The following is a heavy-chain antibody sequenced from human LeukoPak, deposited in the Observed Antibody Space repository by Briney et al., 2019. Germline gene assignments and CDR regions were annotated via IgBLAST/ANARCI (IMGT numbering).Heavy chain of an antibody. CDR2: ISSSSSYI. D-gene: IGHD3-10*01. CDR3: ARDLLGFGELSPVDY. CDR1: GLTFSSYS. Sequence: GGSLRLSCAASGLTFSSYSMNWVRQAPGKGLEWVSSISSSSSYIYYADSVKGRFTISRDNAKNSLYLQMNSLRAEDTAVYYCARDLLGFGELSPVDYWGQGTLVTVSS. V-gene: IGHV3-21*01. J-gene: IGHJ4*02.